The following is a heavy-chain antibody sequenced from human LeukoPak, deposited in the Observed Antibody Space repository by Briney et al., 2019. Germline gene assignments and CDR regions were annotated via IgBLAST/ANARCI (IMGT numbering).Heavy chain of an antibody. CDR1: GFTFSSYA. V-gene: IGHV3-30*04. CDR2: ISYDGSNK. D-gene: IGHD6-19*01. Sequence: GGSLRLSCAASGFTFSSYAMHWVRQAPGKGLEWVAVISYDGSNKYYADSVKGRVTISRDNSKNTLYLQMNSLRAEDTAMYYCVKDRHYSSSIMGIWGQGTLVTVSS. CDR3: VKDRHYSSSIMGI. J-gene: IGHJ4*02.